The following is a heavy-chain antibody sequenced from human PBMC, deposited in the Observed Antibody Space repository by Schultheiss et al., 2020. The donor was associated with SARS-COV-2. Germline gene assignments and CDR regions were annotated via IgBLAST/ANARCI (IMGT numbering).Heavy chain of an antibody. CDR1: GYTFTGYY. J-gene: IGHJ6*02. CDR2: INPNSGGT. V-gene: IGHV1-2*02. CDR3: ARAPTPAKGYGMDV. Sequence: ASVKVSCKASGYTFTGYYMHWVRQGPGQGLEWMATINPNSGGTNYAQNFQGRVTMTRDTSISTAYMELSRLRSDDTAVYYCARAPTPAKGYGMDVWGQGTTVTVSS.